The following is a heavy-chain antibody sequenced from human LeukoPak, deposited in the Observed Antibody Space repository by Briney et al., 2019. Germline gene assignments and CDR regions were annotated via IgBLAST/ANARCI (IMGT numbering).Heavy chain of an antibody. CDR3: ARQILLWELRALDAFDI. CDR2: IYYTGST. D-gene: IGHD1-26*01. V-gene: IGHV4-59*01. Sequence: SETLSLTCTVSGGSISSYYWSWIRQPPGKGLEWIGYIYYTGSTNYNPSLKSRVTISVDTSKNQFFLRLTSVTAADTAVYYCARQILLWELRALDAFDIWGQGTMVTVSP. J-gene: IGHJ3*02. CDR1: GGSISSYY.